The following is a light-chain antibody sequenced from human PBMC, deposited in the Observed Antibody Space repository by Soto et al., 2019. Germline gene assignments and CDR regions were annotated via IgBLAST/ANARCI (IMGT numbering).Light chain of an antibody. CDR1: QDISNY. CDR2: AAS. V-gene: IGKV1-27*01. J-gene: IGKJ3*01. Sequence: DIHITQSPSSLSSSVGDRVTITCRASQDISNYLAWYQQKPGKIPKLLIYAASTLQSGVPSRFSGSGSGADFTLTISSLQPEDVATYYCQKYNSAPPFTFGPGTKVDIK. CDR3: QKYNSAPPFT.